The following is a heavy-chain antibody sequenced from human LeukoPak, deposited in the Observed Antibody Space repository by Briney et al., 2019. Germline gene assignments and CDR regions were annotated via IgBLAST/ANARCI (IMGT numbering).Heavy chain of an antibody. V-gene: IGHV1-69*05. J-gene: IGHJ5*02. Sequence: VASVKVSCKASGGTFSSYAISWVRQAPGQGLEWMGGIIPIFGTANYAQKFQGRVTITTDESTSTAYMELSSLRSEDTAVYYCARENYAGANWFDPWGQGTLVTVSS. CDR3: ARENYAGANWFDP. D-gene: IGHD1-7*01. CDR1: GGTFSSYA. CDR2: IIPIFGTA.